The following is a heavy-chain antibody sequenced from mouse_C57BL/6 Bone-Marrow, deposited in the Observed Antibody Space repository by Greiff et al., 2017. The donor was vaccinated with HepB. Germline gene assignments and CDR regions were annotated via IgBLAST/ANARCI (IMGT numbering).Heavy chain of an antibody. Sequence: QVQLQQSGPELVKPGASVKISCKASGYAFSSSWMNWVKQRPGKGLEWIGRIYPGDGDTNYNGKFKGKATLTADKSSSTAYMQLSSLTSEDSAVYFCARGWLRGYWGQGTTLTVSS. CDR3: ARGWLRGY. V-gene: IGHV1-82*01. CDR2: IYPGDGDT. CDR1: GYAFSSSW. D-gene: IGHD2-3*01. J-gene: IGHJ2*01.